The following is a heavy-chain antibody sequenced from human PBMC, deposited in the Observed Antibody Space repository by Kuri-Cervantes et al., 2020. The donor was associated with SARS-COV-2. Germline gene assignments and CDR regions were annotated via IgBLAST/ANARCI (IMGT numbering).Heavy chain of an antibody. D-gene: IGHD3-9*01. CDR1: GGPFSGYY. J-gene: IGHJ4*02. CDR3: ARGGDDILTGYPAYFDY. CDR2: INHSGST. V-gene: IGHV4-34*01. Sequence: GSLRLSCAVYGGPFSGYYWSWIRQPPGKGLEWIGEINHSGSTNYNPSLKSRVTISVDTSKNQFSLKLSSVTAADTAVYYCARGGDDILTGYPAYFDYWGQGTLVTVSS.